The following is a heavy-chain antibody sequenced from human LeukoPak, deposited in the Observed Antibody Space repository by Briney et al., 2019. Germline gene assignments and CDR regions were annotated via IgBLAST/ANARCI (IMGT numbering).Heavy chain of an antibody. Sequence: GGSLRLSCAASGFTFSSYAMSWVRQAPGKGLEWVSTISGGGGSTYCADSVKGRFTISRDNSKNTLYLQMNSLRAEDTAVYYCAKRGETHSGSYYTLVVQYAMDVWGQGTTVTVSS. V-gene: IGHV3-23*01. CDR2: ISGGGGST. CDR3: AKRGETHSGSYYTLVVQYAMDV. CDR1: GFTFSSYA. D-gene: IGHD3-10*01. J-gene: IGHJ6*02.